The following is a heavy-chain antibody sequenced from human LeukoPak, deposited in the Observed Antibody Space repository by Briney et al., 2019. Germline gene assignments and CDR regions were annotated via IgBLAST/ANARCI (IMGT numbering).Heavy chain of an antibody. Sequence: GGSLRLSCAASGFSFSGHWMNWVRQPPGKGLEWVANIKADGSEKYYVDSVKGRFTISRDDAKRTVDLQMDNLGAEDTAIYYCAYRNNFEYWGQGALVTVSS. J-gene: IGHJ4*02. D-gene: IGHD1-26*01. CDR1: GFSFSGHW. CDR2: IKADGSEK. CDR3: AYRNNFEY. V-gene: IGHV3-7*05.